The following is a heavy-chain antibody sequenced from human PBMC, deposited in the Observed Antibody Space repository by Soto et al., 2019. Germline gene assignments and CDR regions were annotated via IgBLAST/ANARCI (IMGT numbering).Heavy chain of an antibody. CDR3: ARAVRYYDFWSGYLYYYYYYMDV. V-gene: IGHV1-8*02. Sequence: ASVKVSCKASGFTFTSSAVQWVRQARGQRLEWMGWMNPNSGNTGYAQKFQGRVTMTRNTSISTAYMELSSLRSEDTAVYYCARAVRYYDFWSGYLYYYYYYMDVWGKGTTVTVSS. CDR2: MNPNSGNT. D-gene: IGHD3-3*01. CDR1: GFTFTSSA. J-gene: IGHJ6*03.